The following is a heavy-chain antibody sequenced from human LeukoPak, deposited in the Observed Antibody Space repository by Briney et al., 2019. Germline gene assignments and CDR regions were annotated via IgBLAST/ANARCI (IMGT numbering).Heavy chain of an antibody. CDR3: TPMGIAAA. CDR1: GFTFSGSA. V-gene: IGHV3-73*01. CDR2: IRSKANSYAT. Sequence: GGSLRLSCAASGFTFSGSAMHWVRQASGKGLEWVGRIRSKANSYATAYAAPVKGRFTISRDDSKDTAYLRMNSLKTEDTAVYYCTPMGIAAAWGQGTLVTVSS. D-gene: IGHD6-13*01. J-gene: IGHJ4*02.